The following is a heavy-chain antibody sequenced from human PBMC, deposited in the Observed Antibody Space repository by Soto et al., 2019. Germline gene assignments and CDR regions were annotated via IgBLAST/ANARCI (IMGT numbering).Heavy chain of an antibody. CDR3: ARYPGTLNWFDS. Sequence: GGSLRLSCAASGFTFSSYSMNWVRQAPGKGLEWVSYISSSSSTIYYADSVKGRFTISRDNAKNSLYLHMNSLRDEDTAVYYCARYPGTLNWFDSWGQRTLVIVSS. D-gene: IGHD3-10*01. CDR2: ISSSSSTI. V-gene: IGHV3-48*02. CDR1: GFTFSSYS. J-gene: IGHJ5*01.